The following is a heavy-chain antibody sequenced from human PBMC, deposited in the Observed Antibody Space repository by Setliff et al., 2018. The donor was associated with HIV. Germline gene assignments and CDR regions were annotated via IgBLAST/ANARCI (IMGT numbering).Heavy chain of an antibody. J-gene: IGHJ6*03. D-gene: IGHD6-19*01. CDR3: ARGAWYTSGWYSSRYMDV. Sequence: GASVKVSCKASGYTFTSYGINWVRQAPGQGLEWMGWMNPNSGNTGYAQKFQGRVTLTRHTSISTAYMELNSLRSEDTAVYYCARGAWYTSGWYSSRYMDVWGKGTTVTVSS. V-gene: IGHV1-8*02. CDR1: GYTFTSYG. CDR2: MNPNSGNT.